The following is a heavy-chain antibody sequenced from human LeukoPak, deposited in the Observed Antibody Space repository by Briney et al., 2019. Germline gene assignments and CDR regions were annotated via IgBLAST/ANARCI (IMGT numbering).Heavy chain of an antibody. CDR3: ARKYYQKVPPAFGAFDI. CDR2: INHSGST. V-gene: IGHV4-34*01. D-gene: IGHD2-2*01. Sequence: KPSETLSLTCTVSGGSISSYYWSWIRQPPGKGLEWIGEINHSGSTNYNPSLKSRVTISVDTSKNQFSLKLSSVTAADTAVYYCARKYYQKVPPAFGAFDIWGQGTMVTVSS. J-gene: IGHJ3*02. CDR1: GGSISSYY.